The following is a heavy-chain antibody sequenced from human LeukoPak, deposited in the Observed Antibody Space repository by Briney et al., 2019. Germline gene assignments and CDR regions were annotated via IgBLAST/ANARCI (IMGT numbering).Heavy chain of an antibody. D-gene: IGHD6-19*01. CDR3: AKDSWRPHSSGWYGDAFDI. CDR1: GFTFSSYW. V-gene: IGHV3-7*01. J-gene: IGHJ3*02. Sequence: GGSLRLSCAASGFTFSSYWMSWVRQAPGKGLEWVANIKQDGSEKYYVDSVKGRFTISRDNAKNSLYLQMNSLRAEDTAVYYCAKDSWRPHSSGWYGDAFDIWGQGTMVTVSS. CDR2: IKQDGSEK.